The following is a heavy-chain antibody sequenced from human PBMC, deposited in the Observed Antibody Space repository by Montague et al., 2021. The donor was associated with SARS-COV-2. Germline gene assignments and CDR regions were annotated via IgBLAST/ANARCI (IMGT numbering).Heavy chain of an antibody. Sequence: SETLSLTCSFSGGSIRSYYWSWIRLPPGKPLEWLGYIYYTGVTTHNPSLKSRVTISVDTSRSQFSLRLTSVTAADTAVYFCARFWSGYVDKWSQGTLVTVSS. D-gene: IGHD3-3*01. CDR2: IYYTGVT. J-gene: IGHJ4*02. CDR3: ARFWSGYVDK. CDR1: GGSIRSYY. V-gene: IGHV4-59*01.